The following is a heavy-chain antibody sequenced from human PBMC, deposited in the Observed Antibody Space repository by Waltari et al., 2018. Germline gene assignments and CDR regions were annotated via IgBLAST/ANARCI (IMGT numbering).Heavy chain of an antibody. J-gene: IGHJ5*02. CDR3: ARTRRSSSWYLWFDP. D-gene: IGHD6-13*01. CDR1: GGSIRSYY. Sequence: QVQLQESGPGLVRPSETLSLTCTVSGGSIRSYYWSWIRQPPGKGLEWIGYIYYSGSTNYNPSLKSRVTISVDTSKNQFSLKLSSVTAADTAVYYCARTRRSSSWYLWFDPWGQGTLVTVSS. V-gene: IGHV4-59*01. CDR2: IYYSGST.